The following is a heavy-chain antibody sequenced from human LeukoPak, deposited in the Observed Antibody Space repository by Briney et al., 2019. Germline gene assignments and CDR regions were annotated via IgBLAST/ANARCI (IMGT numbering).Heavy chain of an antibody. Sequence: GASVKVSCKASGGTFSSYAISWVRQAPGQGLEWMGGIIPIFGTANYAQKFQGRVTITADESTSTAYMELSSLRSEDTAVYYCARGYDSSGHSYSNFDYWGQGTLVTVSS. CDR3: ARGYDSSGHSYSNFDY. V-gene: IGHV1-69*01. J-gene: IGHJ4*02. CDR1: GGTFSSYA. CDR2: IIPIFGTA. D-gene: IGHD3-22*01.